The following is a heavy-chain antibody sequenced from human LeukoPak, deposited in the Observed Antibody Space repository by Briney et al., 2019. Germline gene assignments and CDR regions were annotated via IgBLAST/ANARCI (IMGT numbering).Heavy chain of an antibody. CDR1: GFTFSSYA. CDR2: ISYDGSNK. V-gene: IGHV3-30*04. J-gene: IGHJ6*03. D-gene: IGHD4-23*01. CDR3: AKHGGSSRYSYMDV. Sequence: GGSLRLSCAASGFTFSSYAMHWVRQAPGKGLEWVTIISYDGSNKYYADSVKGRFNISRDNAKNSLYLQMNSLRVEDTAVYYCAKHGGSSRYSYMDVWGQGTTVTISS.